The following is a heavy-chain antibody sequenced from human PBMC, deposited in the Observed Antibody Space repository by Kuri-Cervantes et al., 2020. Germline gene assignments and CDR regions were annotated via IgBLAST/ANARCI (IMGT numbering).Heavy chain of an antibody. CDR2: IKQDGSEK. V-gene: IGHV3-7*01. J-gene: IGHJ6*03. Sequence: GESLKISCAASGFTFSSYWMSWVRQAPGKGLEWVANIKQDGSEKYYADSVKGRFTISRDNAKNSLYLQMNSLRAEDTAVYYCARDRGGYNYYYMDVWGKGTTVTVSS. D-gene: IGHD3-16*01. CDR1: GFTFSSYW. CDR3: ARDRGGYNYYYMDV.